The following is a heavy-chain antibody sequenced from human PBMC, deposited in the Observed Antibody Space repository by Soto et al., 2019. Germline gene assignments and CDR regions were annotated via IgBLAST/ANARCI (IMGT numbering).Heavy chain of an antibody. V-gene: IGHV1-8*01. Sequence: QVQRVQSGAEVKKPGASVKVSCKASGYTFTSYDIIWVRQATGQGLEWMGWMNPSTGNTDNAQKFQGRLTMTRNTSISTAYMELSSLRFEDTALYYCARGRIVVAGGFDPWGKGTLVTVSS. J-gene: IGHJ5*02. D-gene: IGHD6-19*01. CDR1: GYTFTSYD. CDR3: ARGRIVVAGGFDP. CDR2: MNPSTGNT.